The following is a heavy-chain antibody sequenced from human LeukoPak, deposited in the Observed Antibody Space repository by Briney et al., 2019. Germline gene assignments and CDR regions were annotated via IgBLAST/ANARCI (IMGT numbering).Heavy chain of an antibody. CDR2: IIPILGIA. D-gene: IGHD4-11*01. J-gene: IGHJ5*02. V-gene: IGHV1-69*04. CDR1: GGTFISYT. Sequence: GASVKVSCKASGGTFISYTISWVRQAPGQGLEWMGRIIPILGIANYAQKFQGRVTITADKSTSTAYMELSSLRSEDTAVYYCARDDPDYSSFDPWGQGTLVTVSS. CDR3: ARDDPDYSSFDP.